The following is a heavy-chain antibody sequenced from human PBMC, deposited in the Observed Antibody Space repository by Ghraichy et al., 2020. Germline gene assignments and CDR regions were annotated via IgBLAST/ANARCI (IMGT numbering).Heavy chain of an antibody. Sequence: GGSLRLSCAASGFTFSDYYMAWIRQAPGKGLEWVSYIRSSGTTIYYADSVKGRFTISRDNAKNSLYLQMNSLRAEDTAVYYCARAPDCSGGSCYFDYWGQGTLVTVSS. D-gene: IGHD2-15*01. CDR2: IRSSGTTI. CDR3: ARAPDCSGGSCYFDY. V-gene: IGHV3-11*01. J-gene: IGHJ4*02. CDR1: GFTFSDYY.